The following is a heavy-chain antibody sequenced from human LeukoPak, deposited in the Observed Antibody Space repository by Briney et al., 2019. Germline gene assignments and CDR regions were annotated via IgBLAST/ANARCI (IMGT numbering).Heavy chain of an antibody. CDR1: GYTFTGYY. Sequence: ASVKVSCEASGYTFTGYYMHWVRQAPGQGLEWMGWVNPNSGGRNYAQKFQGRVTMTRDTSISTAYMELSRLRSDDTAVYYCARGREFYDSSGSHAFDIWGQGTMVTVSS. CDR3: ARGREFYDSSGSHAFDI. V-gene: IGHV1-2*02. CDR2: VNPNSGGR. J-gene: IGHJ3*02. D-gene: IGHD3-22*01.